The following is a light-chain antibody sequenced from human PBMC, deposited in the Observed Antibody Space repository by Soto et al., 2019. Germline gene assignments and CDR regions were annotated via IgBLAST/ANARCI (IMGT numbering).Light chain of an antibody. V-gene: IGLV2-14*01. J-gene: IGLJ1*01. CDR2: DVS. CDR1: SSDVGGYNY. CDR3: SSYTISSAFYV. Sequence: QSALTQPASVSGSPGQSITISCTGTSSDVGGYNYVSWYQQHPGKAPKLMIYDVSNRPSGVSNCFSGSKSGNTASLTISGLQADDEADYYCSSYTISSAFYVFGTGTKLTVL.